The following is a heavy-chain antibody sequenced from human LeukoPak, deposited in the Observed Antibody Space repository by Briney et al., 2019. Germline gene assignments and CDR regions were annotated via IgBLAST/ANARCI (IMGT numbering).Heavy chain of an antibody. J-gene: IGHJ4*02. V-gene: IGHV4-39*01. CDR2: IYYSGST. CDR1: GGSISSSSYY. Sequence: SETLSLTCTVSGGSISSSSYYWGWIRQPPGKGREWIGSIYYSGSTYYNPSLKSRVTISVDTSKNQFSLKLSSVTAADAAVYYCARRGSSYDFWSGYQPYFDYWGQGTLVTVSS. D-gene: IGHD3-3*01. CDR3: ARRGSSYDFWSGYQPYFDY.